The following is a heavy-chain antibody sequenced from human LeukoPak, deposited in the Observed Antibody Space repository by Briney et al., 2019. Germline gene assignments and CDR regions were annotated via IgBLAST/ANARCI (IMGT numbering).Heavy chain of an antibody. Sequence: SETLSLTCTVSGGSISSSSYYWGWIRQPPGKGLEWIGSIYHSGSTYYNPSLKSRVTISVDTSKNQFSLKLSSVTAADTAVYYCARGTREWYFDYWGQGTLVTVSS. D-gene: IGHD1-14*01. CDR1: GGSISSSSYY. J-gene: IGHJ4*02. CDR2: IYHSGST. V-gene: IGHV4-39*07. CDR3: ARGTREWYFDY.